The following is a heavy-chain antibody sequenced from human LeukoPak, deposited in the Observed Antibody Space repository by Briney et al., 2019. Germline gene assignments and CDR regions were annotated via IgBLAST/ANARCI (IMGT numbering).Heavy chain of an antibody. CDR2: ISGSSNYI. V-gene: IGHV3-21*01. Sequence: GGSLRLSCAASGFTFSSNRMNWVRQAPGKGLEWVSSISGSSNYIYYADSVKGRFTISRDNAKNSLYLQMNSLRADDTAVYYCARDGGLGGIVGAIGFDYWGQGTLVTVSS. J-gene: IGHJ4*02. D-gene: IGHD1-26*01. CDR1: GFTFSSNR. CDR3: ARDGGLGGIVGAIGFDY.